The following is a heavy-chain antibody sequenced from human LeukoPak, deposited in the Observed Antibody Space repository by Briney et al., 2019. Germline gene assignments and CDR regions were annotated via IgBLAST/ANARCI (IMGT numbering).Heavy chain of an antibody. Sequence: GGSLRLSCAASGFTFDRFTIHWVRQTPGKGLEWVSLINRRGHTFYADSVKGRFTISRANSRNPVFLQMNSLRPEDTALYHCXXEVDCPSDCLFFHSWGQGTLVTVSS. CDR2: INRRGHT. J-gene: IGHJ4*02. CDR1: GFTFDRFT. CDR3: XXEVDCPSDCLFFHS. D-gene: IGHD2-21*02. V-gene: IGHV3-43*01.